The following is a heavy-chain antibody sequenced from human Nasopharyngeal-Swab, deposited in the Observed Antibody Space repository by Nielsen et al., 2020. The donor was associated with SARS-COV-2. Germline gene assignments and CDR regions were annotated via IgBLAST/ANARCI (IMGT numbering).Heavy chain of an antibody. D-gene: IGHD4-17*01. Sequence: ASVKVSCKASGYTFTSYGISWVRQAPGQGLEWMGWISAYNGNTNYAQKLQGGVTMTTDKSTSTAYMELSSLRSEDTAVYYCARESPYGDYLGWFDPWGQGTLVTVSS. V-gene: IGHV1-18*01. CDR3: ARESPYGDYLGWFDP. J-gene: IGHJ5*02. CDR1: GYTFTSYG. CDR2: ISAYNGNT.